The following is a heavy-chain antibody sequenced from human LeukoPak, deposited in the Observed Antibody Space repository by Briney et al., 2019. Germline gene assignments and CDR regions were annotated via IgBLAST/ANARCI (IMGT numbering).Heavy chain of an antibody. CDR2: INPNSGGT. CDR3: AREGCSSTSCSPGGYYYMDV. CDR1: GYTFTGYY. V-gene: IGHV1-2*02. J-gene: IGHJ6*03. D-gene: IGHD2-2*01. Sequence: SVKVSCKASGYTFTGYYMHWVRQAPGQGLEWMGWINPNSGGTNYAQKFQGRVTMTRDTSISTAYMELSRLRSDDTAVYYCAREGCSSTSCSPGGYYYMDVWGKGTTVTVSS.